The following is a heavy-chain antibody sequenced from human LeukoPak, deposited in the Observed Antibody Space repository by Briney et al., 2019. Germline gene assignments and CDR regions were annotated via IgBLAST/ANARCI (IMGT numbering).Heavy chain of an antibody. CDR1: GGTFSSYA. V-gene: IGHV1-69*06. J-gene: IGHJ4*02. CDR3: ARAVLGGSGSADY. D-gene: IGHD2-15*01. Sequence: GASVKVSCKASGGTFSSYAISWVRQAPGQGLEWMGGIIPIFGTANYAQKFQGRVTITADKSTSTAYMELSSLRSEDTAVYYCARAVLGGSGSADYWGQGTLVTVSS. CDR2: IIPIFGTA.